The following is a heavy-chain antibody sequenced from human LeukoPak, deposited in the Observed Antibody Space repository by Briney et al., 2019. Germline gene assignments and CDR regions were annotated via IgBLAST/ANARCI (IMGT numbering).Heavy chain of an antibody. J-gene: IGHJ5*02. CDR2: INPNSGGT. D-gene: IGHD6-19*01. CDR3: ARGVYSSGWYVLGDLDP. Sequence: GASVKVSCKVSGYTLTELSMHWVRQAPGQGLEWMGWINPNSGGTNYAQKFQGWVTMTRDTSISTAYMELSRLRSDDTAVYYCARGVYSSGWYVLGDLDPWGQGTLVTVSS. CDR1: GYTLTELS. V-gene: IGHV1-2*04.